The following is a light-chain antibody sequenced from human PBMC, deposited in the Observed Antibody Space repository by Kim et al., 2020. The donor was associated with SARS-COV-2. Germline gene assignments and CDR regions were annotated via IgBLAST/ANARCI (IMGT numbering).Light chain of an antibody. CDR1: QDIGDD. CDR3: QQYKTYPFT. Sequence: ARVTITCRASQDIGDDLAWFQQRPGRAPKSLIFGASNLHSGVPSRFSGSGSGTHFTLTINSLQPEDFATYYCQQYKTYPFTFGQGTRLEIK. V-gene: IGKV1-16*01. CDR2: GAS. J-gene: IGKJ5*01.